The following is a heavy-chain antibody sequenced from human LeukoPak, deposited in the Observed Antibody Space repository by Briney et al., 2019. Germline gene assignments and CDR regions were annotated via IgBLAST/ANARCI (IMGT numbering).Heavy chain of an antibody. CDR1: GGTFSSYA. J-gene: IGHJ3*02. V-gene: IGHV1-69*05. CDR3: ARDWTVARAFDI. CDR2: IIPIFGTA. D-gene: IGHD5-12*01. Sequence: GASVKVSCKASGGTFSSYAISWVRQAPGQGLEWMGRIIPIFGTANYAQKFQGRATITTDESTSTAYMELSSLRSEDTAVYYCARDWTVARAFDICGQGTMVTVSS.